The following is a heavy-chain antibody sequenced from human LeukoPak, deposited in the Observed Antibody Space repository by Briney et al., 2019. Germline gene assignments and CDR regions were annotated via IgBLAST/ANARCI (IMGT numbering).Heavy chain of an antibody. CDR1: GYTFTSYY. CDR3: ARSARDCSGISWYSDN. CDR2: INPSGGNT. D-gene: IGHD2-15*01. V-gene: IGHV1-46*01. J-gene: IGHJ4*02. Sequence: ASVKVSCKASGYTFTSYYMHWVRQAPGQGLEWMGIINPSGGNTGYAQKFQGRVTMTRDTSTSTVYMELSSLRSEDTAVYYCARSARDCSGISWYSDNWGQGTLVTVSS.